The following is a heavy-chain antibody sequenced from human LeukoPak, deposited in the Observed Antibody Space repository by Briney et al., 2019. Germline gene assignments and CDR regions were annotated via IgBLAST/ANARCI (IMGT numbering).Heavy chain of an antibody. CDR1: GCTFTSYG. Sequence: ASVKVSCKASGCTFTSYGISWVRQAPGQGLEWMGWISAYNGNTNYAQKLQGRVTMTTDTSTSTAYMELRSLRSDDTAVYYCARAEWLVLSGDYWGQGTLVTVSS. D-gene: IGHD6-19*01. CDR2: ISAYNGNT. CDR3: ARAEWLVLSGDY. J-gene: IGHJ4*02. V-gene: IGHV1-18*01.